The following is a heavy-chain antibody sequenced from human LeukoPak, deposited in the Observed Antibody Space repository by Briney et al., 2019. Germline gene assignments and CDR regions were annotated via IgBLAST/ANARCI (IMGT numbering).Heavy chain of an antibody. D-gene: IGHD3-16*02. CDR1: GFTFSGYA. J-gene: IGHJ4*02. CDR3: TTDLTYDYVWGSYRSTLYDY. CDR2: IKSKTDGGTT. V-gene: IGHV3-15*01. Sequence: GGSLRLSCAASGFTFSGYATSWVRQAPGKGLEWVGRIKSKTDGGTTDYAAPVKGRFTISRDDSKNTLYLQMNSLKTEDTAVYYCTTDLTYDYVWGSYRSTLYDYWGQGTLVTVSS.